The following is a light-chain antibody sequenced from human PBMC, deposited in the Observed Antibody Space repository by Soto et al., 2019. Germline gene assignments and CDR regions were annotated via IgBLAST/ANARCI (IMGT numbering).Light chain of an antibody. CDR2: DAS. CDR1: QSISSW. V-gene: IGKV1-5*01. J-gene: IGKJ2*01. CDR3: QQYNSWPGT. Sequence: DIQMTQSPSTLSASVGDRVTITCRASQSISSWLAWYQQKPGKAPKLLIYDASSLESGVPSRFSGSGSGTEFTLTISSLQPDDFATYYCQQYNSWPGTFGQVTKLEIK.